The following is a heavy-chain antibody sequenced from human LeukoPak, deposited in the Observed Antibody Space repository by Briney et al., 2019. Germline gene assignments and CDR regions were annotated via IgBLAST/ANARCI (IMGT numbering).Heavy chain of an antibody. V-gene: IGHV1-8*01. CDR1: GYTFINYE. CDR3: ARGSSGYYYSPDY. D-gene: IGHD3-22*01. CDR2: MNSNDGNT. J-gene: IGHJ4*02. Sequence: GASVKVSCKASGYTFINYEINWVRQATGQGLEYMGWMNSNDGNTAYAQKFQGRVTMTRDTPTDTAYMELGSLTSDDTAVYYCARGSSGYYYSPDYWGQGTLVTVSS.